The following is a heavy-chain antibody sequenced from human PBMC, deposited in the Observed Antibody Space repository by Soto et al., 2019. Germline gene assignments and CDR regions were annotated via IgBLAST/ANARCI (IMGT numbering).Heavy chain of an antibody. D-gene: IGHD4-17*01. CDR2: ISYDGSNK. CDR3: ANDGLNNDYGDYFDY. J-gene: IGHJ4*01. V-gene: IGHV3-30*18. CDR1: GFTFSSYG. Sequence: GGSLRLSCAASGFTFSSYGMHWVRQAPGKGLEWVAVISYDGSNKYYADSVKGRFTISRDNSKNTLYLQMNSLRAEDTAVYYCANDGLNNDYGDYFDYWGHGTLVTVSS.